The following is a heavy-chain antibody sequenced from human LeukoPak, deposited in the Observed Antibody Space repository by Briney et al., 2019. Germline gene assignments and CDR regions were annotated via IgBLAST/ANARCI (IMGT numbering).Heavy chain of an antibody. J-gene: IGHJ4*02. Sequence: SETLSLTCAVYGGSLSGYYWSWIRQPPGKGLEWIGEINHSGSTNYNPSLKSRVTISVDTSKNQFSLKLSSVTAADTAVYYCARGQYDSSGYYCVFDYWGQGTLVTVSS. CDR2: INHSGST. CDR3: ARGQYDSSGYYCVFDY. CDR1: GGSLSGYY. D-gene: IGHD3-22*01. V-gene: IGHV4-34*01.